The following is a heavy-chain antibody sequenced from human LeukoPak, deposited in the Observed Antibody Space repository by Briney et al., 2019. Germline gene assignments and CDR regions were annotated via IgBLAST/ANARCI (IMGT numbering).Heavy chain of an antibody. D-gene: IGHD4-17*01. Sequence: PSETLSLTCAVSGYSISSGYYWGWIRQPPGKGLEWIGSIYHSGSTYYNPSLKSRVTISVDTSKNQFSLKLSSVTAADTAVYYWARDYGDYGAPFDYWGQGTLVTVS. CDR3: ARDYGDYGAPFDY. V-gene: IGHV4-38-2*02. J-gene: IGHJ4*02. CDR2: IYHSGST. CDR1: GYSISSGYY.